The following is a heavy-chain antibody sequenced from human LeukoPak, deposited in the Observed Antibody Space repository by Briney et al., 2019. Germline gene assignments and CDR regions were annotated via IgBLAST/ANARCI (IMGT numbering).Heavy chain of an antibody. CDR3: AKDDYGSGSILPIFDY. CDR1: GFTFSSYS. Sequence: GGSLRLSCAASGFTFSSYSMNWVRQAPGKGLEWVSSISSSSSYIYYADSVKGRFTISRDNSKNTLYLQMNSLRAEDTAVYYCAKDDYGSGSILPIFDYWGQGTLVTVSS. D-gene: IGHD3-10*01. CDR2: ISSSSSYI. V-gene: IGHV3-21*04. J-gene: IGHJ4*02.